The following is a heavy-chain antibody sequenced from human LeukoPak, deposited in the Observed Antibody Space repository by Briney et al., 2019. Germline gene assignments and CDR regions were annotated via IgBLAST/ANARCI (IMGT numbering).Heavy chain of an antibody. Sequence: PSETLSLTCAVSGGSISSSNWWSWVRQPPGKGLEWIGEIYHSGSTNYNPSLKSRVTTSVDKSKNQFSLKLSSVTAADTAVYYCARDLVVAATPPYYFDYWGQGTLVTVSS. CDR1: GGSISSSNW. V-gene: IGHV4-4*02. CDR2: IYHSGST. J-gene: IGHJ4*02. CDR3: ARDLVVAATPPYYFDY. D-gene: IGHD2-15*01.